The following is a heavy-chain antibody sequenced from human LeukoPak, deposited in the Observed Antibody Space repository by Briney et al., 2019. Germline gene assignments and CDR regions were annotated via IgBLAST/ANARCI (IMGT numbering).Heavy chain of an antibody. CDR2: INSDGSST. Sequence: GGSLRLSCAASGFTVSSNYMSWVRQAPGKGLVWVSRINSDGSSTIYADSVKGRFTISRDNAKNTLYLQMNSLRAEDTAVYYCATLPGSHDFDYWGQGTLVTVSS. CDR3: ATLPGSHDFDY. V-gene: IGHV3-74*01. J-gene: IGHJ4*02. D-gene: IGHD1-26*01. CDR1: GFTVSSNY.